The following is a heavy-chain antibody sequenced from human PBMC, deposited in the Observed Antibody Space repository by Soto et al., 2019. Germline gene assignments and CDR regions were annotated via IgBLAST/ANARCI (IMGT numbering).Heavy chain of an antibody. CDR1: GFTFSSYE. CDR3: ASPYYYDSSGYPDAFDI. D-gene: IGHD3-22*01. J-gene: IGHJ3*02. CDR2: ISSSGSTI. Sequence: VGSLRLSCAASGFTFSSYEMNWVRQAPGKGLEWVSYISSSGSTIYYADSVKGRFTISRDNAKNSLYLQMNSLRAEDTAVYYCASPYYYDSSGYPDAFDIWGQGTMVTVSS. V-gene: IGHV3-48*03.